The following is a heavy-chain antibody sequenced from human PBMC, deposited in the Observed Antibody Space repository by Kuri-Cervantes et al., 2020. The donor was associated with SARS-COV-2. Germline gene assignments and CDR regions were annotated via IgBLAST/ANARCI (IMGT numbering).Heavy chain of an antibody. CDR3: ARDEVVVVPAAISGWYYYGMDV. J-gene: IGHJ6*02. CDR2: ISSSSSYI. D-gene: IGHD2-2*02. CDR1: EFTFSSYS. Sequence: GGSLRLSCAASEFTFSSYSMNWVRQAPGKGLEWVSSISSSSSYIYYADSVKGRFTISRDNAKNSLYLQMNSLRAEDTAVYYCARDEVVVVPAAISGWYYYGMDVWGQGTTVTVSS. V-gene: IGHV3-21*01.